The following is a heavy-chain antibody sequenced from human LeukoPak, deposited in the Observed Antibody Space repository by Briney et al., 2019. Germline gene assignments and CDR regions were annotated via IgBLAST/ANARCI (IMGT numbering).Heavy chain of an antibody. J-gene: IGHJ6*02. CDR3: ARVGPAATTTTPYYYGMDV. V-gene: IGHV5-51*01. CDR2: IYPGDSDT. CDR1: GYSFTSYW. Sequence: GESLKISCKGSGYSFTSYWIGWVRQMPGKGLEWMGIIYPGDSDTRYSPSFQGQVTISADKSISTAYLQWSSLKASDTAMYYCARVGPAATTTTPYYYGMDVWGQGTTVTVSS. D-gene: IGHD6-13*01.